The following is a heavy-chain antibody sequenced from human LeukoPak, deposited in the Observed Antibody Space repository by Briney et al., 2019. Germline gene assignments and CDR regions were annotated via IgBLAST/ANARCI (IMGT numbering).Heavy chain of an antibody. J-gene: IGHJ5*02. CDR3: AKGVLVVPLNWIDP. Sequence: SGTLSLTCAVSGGSITSSNWWPWVRQLPGRGLEWIGETYHTGNPNYNPSLKSRVTISVDKSKNQFSLNLTSVTAADTAVYYCAKGVLVVPLNWIDPWGQGILVTVSS. D-gene: IGHD2-8*02. V-gene: IGHV4-4*02. CDR1: GGSITSSNW. CDR2: TYHTGNP.